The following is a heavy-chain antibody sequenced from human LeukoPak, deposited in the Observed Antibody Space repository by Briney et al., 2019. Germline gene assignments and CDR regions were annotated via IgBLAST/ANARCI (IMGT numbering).Heavy chain of an antibody. CDR2: ISSSSSTI. CDR3: AREGPEWYFDL. Sequence: GSLRLSCAASGFTFSSYSMNWVRQAPGKGLEGVSYISSSSSTIYYAASVKGRFTISRDNAKNSLYLQMNSLRAEDTAVYYCAREGPEWYFDLWGRGTLVTVSS. V-gene: IGHV3-48*04. CDR1: GFTFSSYS. J-gene: IGHJ2*01.